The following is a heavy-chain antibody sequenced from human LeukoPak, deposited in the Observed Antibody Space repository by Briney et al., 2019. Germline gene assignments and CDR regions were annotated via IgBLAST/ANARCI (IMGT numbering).Heavy chain of an antibody. CDR2: INDNGDDT. CDR1: GFTFRNYA. CDR3: VKSRVGATDYFDY. V-gene: IGHV3-23*01. J-gene: IGHJ4*02. Sequence: GGSLRLSCAASGFTFRNYAMTWVRQAPGKGLEWVSEINDNGDDTYYADFVKGRFTISRDNSKNTLYLQMSSLRAEDTAVYYCVKSRVGATDYFDYWGQGTLVTVSS. D-gene: IGHD1-26*01.